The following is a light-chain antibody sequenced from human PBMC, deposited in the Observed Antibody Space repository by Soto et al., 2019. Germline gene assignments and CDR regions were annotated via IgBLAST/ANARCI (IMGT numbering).Light chain of an antibody. CDR3: QQYNNWTRT. V-gene: IGKV3-15*01. CDR1: QGVGNR. Sequence: EIVLTQSPATLSLSPGEGAILSCRASQGVGNRLAWYQQKPGQAPRLLIYGASTRATGIPARFSGSGSGTEFTLTISSLQSEDFAVYYCQQYNNWTRTFGQGTKVDI. J-gene: IGKJ1*01. CDR2: GAS.